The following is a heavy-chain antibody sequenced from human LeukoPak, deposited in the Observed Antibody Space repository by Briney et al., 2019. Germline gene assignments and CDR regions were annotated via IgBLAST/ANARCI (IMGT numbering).Heavy chain of an antibody. V-gene: IGHV1-2*02. D-gene: IGHD3-22*01. CDR2: INPNSGGT. CDR3: ARDTYYYDSSGYQH. J-gene: IGHJ1*01. CDR1: GYTFTGYY. Sequence: ASVKVSCKASGYTFTGYYMHWVRQAPGQGLEWMGWINPNSGGTNYAQKFQGRVTMTRDTSISTAYMELSRLRPDDTAVYYCARDTYYYDSSGYQHWGQGTLVTVSS.